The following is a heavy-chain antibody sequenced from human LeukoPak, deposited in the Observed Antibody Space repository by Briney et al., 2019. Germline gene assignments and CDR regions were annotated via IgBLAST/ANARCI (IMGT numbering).Heavy chain of an antibody. J-gene: IGHJ4*02. Sequence: ASVKVSCKASGYTFTGYYMHWVRQAPGQGLEWMGWINPNSGGTNYAQKFQGRVTMTRDTSISTAYMELSRLRSDDTAVYYCARARTVVPAAIDYWGQGTLVTVFS. CDR3: ARARTVVPAAIDY. V-gene: IGHV1-2*02. D-gene: IGHD2-2*01. CDR2: INPNSGGT. CDR1: GYTFTGYY.